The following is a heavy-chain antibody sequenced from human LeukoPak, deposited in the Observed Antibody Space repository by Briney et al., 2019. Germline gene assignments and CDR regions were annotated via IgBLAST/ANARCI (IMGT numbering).Heavy chain of an antibody. CDR3: ARTFNGSQTDLFAY. Sequence: SETLSLTCTVSGGSISSYYWYWIRQPAEKALEWIGRIYSSGTTNYNPSLKGRVTMSVDTSKNQFSLKLNSVTAADTAFYYCARTFNGSQTDLFAYWGQGTLVTVSS. D-gene: IGHD2-8*01. CDR1: GGSISSYY. CDR2: IYSSGTT. J-gene: IGHJ4*02. V-gene: IGHV4-4*07.